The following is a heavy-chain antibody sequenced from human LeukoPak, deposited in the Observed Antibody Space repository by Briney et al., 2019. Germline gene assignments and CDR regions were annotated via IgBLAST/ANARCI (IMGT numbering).Heavy chain of an antibody. CDR3: ARTSYYYGSGSHFDY. Sequence: SETLSLTCTVSGGSISSYYWSWIRQPPGKGLEWIGYIYYSGSTNYNPSLKSRVTISVDTSKNQFSLKLSSVTAADTAVYYCARTSYYYGSGSHFDYWGQGTLVTVSS. J-gene: IGHJ4*02. D-gene: IGHD3-10*01. V-gene: IGHV4-59*08. CDR2: IYYSGST. CDR1: GGSISSYY.